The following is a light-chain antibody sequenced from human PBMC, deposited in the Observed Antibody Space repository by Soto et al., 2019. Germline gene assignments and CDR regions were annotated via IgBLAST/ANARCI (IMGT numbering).Light chain of an antibody. CDR1: QSVSSY. CDR2: DAS. J-gene: IGKJ3*01. CDR3: QQRSNGPPSFT. Sequence: EIVLTQSPATLSLSPGERATLSCRASQSVSSYLAWYQQKPGQAPRLLIYDASNRATGIPARFSGSGSGTDFTLAISSLESEDFAVYYCQQRSNGPPSFTCGPGTKVDIK. V-gene: IGKV3-11*01.